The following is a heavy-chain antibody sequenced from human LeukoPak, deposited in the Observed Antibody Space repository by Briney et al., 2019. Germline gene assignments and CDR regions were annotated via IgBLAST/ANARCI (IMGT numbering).Heavy chain of an antibody. Sequence: PGGSLRLSCAASGFTFSSYAMHWVRQAPGKGLEWVAVISLDGSNKYYADSVKGRLTISRDNSKNTLYLHMDSLKTEDAAVYYCARDPTTRSNQAQYYFDYWGQGTLVTISS. CDR3: ARDPTTRSNQAQYYFDY. V-gene: IGHV3-30*04. CDR2: ISLDGSNK. D-gene: IGHD4-17*01. CDR1: GFTFSSYA. J-gene: IGHJ4*02.